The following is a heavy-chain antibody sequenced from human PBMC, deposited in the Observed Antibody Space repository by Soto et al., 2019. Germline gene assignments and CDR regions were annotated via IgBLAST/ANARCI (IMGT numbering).Heavy chain of an antibody. Sequence: EVQLLESGGGLVQPGGSLRLSCAASAFTFTTYAMSWVRQPPGKGLEWVSGISSSGDIPYYADSVKGRFTISRDQSKKTVYLQMNSLRAEDTALYYCAKVNSIVGDGDHDYWGQGTLVSVSS. CDR2: ISSSGDIP. J-gene: IGHJ4*02. CDR1: AFTFTTYA. D-gene: IGHD4-17*01. CDR3: AKVNSIVGDGDHDY. V-gene: IGHV3-23*01.